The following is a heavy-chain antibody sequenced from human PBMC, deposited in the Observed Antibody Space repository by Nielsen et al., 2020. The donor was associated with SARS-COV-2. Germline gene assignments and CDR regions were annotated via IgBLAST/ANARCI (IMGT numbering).Heavy chain of an antibody. CDR1: GFTFSSYS. Sequence: GGSLRLSCAASGFTFSSYSMNWVRQAPGKGLEWVSYISKSYTPIDYADSVKGRFTISRDNAKNSLHLQMDNLRVEDTAVYYCAGPASWGQGTLVTVSS. D-gene: IGHD2-2*01. CDR3: AGPAS. J-gene: IGHJ5*02. CDR2: ISKSYTPI. V-gene: IGHV3-48*04.